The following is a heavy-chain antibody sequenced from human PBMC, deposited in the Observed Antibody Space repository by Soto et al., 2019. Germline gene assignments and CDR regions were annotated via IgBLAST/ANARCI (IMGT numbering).Heavy chain of an antibody. CDR3: ARDNTGLDY. CDR1: GGAFTSYS. Sequence: QVHLVQSGAEVKKPGSSVKVSCKASGGAFTSYSFHWVRQAPGQGLEWMGGIIPMSGTTNYALKFQGRVTMTADVPTNTAYNELSSLRSEDTAIYYCARDNTGLDYWGQGTLVTVSS. CDR2: IIPMSGTT. J-gene: IGHJ4*02. D-gene: IGHD1-1*01. V-gene: IGHV1-69*12.